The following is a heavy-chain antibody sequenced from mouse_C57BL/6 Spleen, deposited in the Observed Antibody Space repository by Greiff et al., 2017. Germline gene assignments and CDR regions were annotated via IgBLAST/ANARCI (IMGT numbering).Heavy chain of an antibody. J-gene: IGHJ3*01. CDR2: IRNKANGYTK. CDR3: ASYEDYGYDSWFAY. D-gene: IGHD2-2*01. CDR1: GFTFTDYY. V-gene: IGHV7-3*01. Sequence: EVKLVESGGGLVQPGGSLSLSCAASGFTFTDYYMSWVRQPPGKALEWLGFIRNKANGYTKEYSASVKGRFTISRDNSQSILYHQMNALRAEDSATYYCASYEDYGYDSWFAYWGQGTLVTVSA.